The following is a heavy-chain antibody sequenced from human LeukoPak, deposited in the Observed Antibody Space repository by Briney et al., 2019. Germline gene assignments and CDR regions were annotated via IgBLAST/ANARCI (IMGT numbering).Heavy chain of an antibody. CDR3: ARDFHPRITMIGYPGAFDI. V-gene: IGHV1-69*05. CDR1: GGTVSSYA. Sequence: SVTVSCMPSGGTVSSYAISWVRQAPGQGLEWMGRIIPIFGTANYAQKFQGTVTITTDESTSTAFMALSSLRSEDTAVYYCARDFHPRITMIGYPGAFDIWGQGTMVTVSS. CDR2: IIPIFGTA. J-gene: IGHJ3*02. D-gene: IGHD3-22*01.